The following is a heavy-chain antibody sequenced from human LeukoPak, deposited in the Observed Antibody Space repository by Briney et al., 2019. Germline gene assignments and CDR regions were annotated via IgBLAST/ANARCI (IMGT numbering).Heavy chain of an antibody. J-gene: IGHJ5*02. D-gene: IGHD3-3*01. V-gene: IGHV4-59*01. Sequence: SESLSLTCTFSGGSISSYYWSWIRQPPWKGVEWIGDIYYIGSTKYNPSLKSGVTISVDTSKNQSSLKLGSVPAADTAVYYCASAVEGGYDFWTGYYTGACFDPGGKEPLVTVSS. CDR1: GGSISSYY. CDR2: IYYIGST. CDR3: ASAVEGGYDFWTGYYTGACFDP.